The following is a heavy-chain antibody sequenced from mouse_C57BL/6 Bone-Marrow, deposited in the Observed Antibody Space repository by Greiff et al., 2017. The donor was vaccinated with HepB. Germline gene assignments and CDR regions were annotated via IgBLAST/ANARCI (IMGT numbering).Heavy chain of an antibody. CDR3: ARWPITTVVARGLYYFDY. D-gene: IGHD1-1*01. J-gene: IGHJ2*01. CDR1: GYTFTSYW. V-gene: IGHV1-50*01. Sequence: QVQLQQPGAELVKPGASVKLSCKASGYTFTSYWMQWVKQRPGQGLEWIGEIDPSDSYTNYNQKFKGRATLTVDTSSSTAYMQLSSLTSEDSAVYYCARWPITTVVARGLYYFDYWGQGTTLTVSS. CDR2: IDPSDSYT.